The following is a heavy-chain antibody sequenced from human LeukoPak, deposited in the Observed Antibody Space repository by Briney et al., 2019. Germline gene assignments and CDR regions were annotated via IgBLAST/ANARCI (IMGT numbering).Heavy chain of an antibody. Sequence: NTGESLKISCKGSGYSFTSYWIGWMRQMPGKGLEWMGIIYPGDSDTRYSPSFQGQVTISADKSISTAYLQWSSLKASDTAMYYCARSSPHCSSTSCPFDYWGQGTLVTVSS. V-gene: IGHV5-51*01. D-gene: IGHD2-2*01. CDR3: ARSSPHCSSTSCPFDY. J-gene: IGHJ4*02. CDR1: GYSFTSYW. CDR2: IYPGDSDT.